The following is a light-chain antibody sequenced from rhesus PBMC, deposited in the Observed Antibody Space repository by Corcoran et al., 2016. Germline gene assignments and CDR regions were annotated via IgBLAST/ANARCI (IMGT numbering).Light chain of an antibody. CDR1: ETVTTY. Sequence: DIQMTQSPSSLSASVGDRVTITCRASETVTTYLHWYQQKPGKAPKLLIYKASTLQSGVPSRFSGSGSGTDFTLTISSLQPEDFGTYYCRHSYVTPVTFGGGTKVELK. CDR2: KAS. V-gene: IGKV1-74*01. J-gene: IGKJ4*01. CDR3: RHSYVTPVT.